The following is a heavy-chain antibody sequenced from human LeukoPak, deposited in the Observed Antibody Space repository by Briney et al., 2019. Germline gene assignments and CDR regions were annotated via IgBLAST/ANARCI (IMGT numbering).Heavy chain of an antibody. CDR2: IYSGGST. CDR3: ARVGDGYSAFDY. V-gene: IGHV3-53*01. D-gene: IGHD5-24*01. J-gene: IGHJ4*02. CDR1: GFTVSSNY. Sequence: GGSLRLSCAASGFTVSSNYMSWVRQAPGKGLEWVSVIYSGGSTYYADSVKGRFTISRDNSKNTLYLQMNSLRAEDTAVYYYARVGDGYSAFDYWGQGTLVTVSS.